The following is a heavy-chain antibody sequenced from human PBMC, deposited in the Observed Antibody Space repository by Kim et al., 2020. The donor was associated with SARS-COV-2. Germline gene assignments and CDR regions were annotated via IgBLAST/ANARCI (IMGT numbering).Heavy chain of an antibody. D-gene: IGHD2-15*01. CDR3: VKAGTYCSGGSGYSGWFDP. J-gene: IGHJ5*02. V-gene: IGHV3-64D*06. Sequence: DRFTISRDDSKNTLYLQMSSLRAEDTAVYYCVKAGTYCSGGSGYSGWFDPWGQGTLVTVSS.